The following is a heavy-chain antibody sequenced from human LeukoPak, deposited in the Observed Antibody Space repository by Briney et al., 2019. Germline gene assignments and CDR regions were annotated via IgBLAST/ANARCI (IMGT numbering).Heavy chain of an antibody. CDR3: AKVQQQLGPFDY. V-gene: IGHV3-23*01. Sequence: GGSLRLSCAASGFVFSSFVMSWVRQAPGKGLEWVSAITGGGVSTFYADSVKGRFTISRDNSKNTLYLQMNSLRAEDTAVYYCAKVQQQLGPFDYWGQGTLVTVSS. CDR2: ITGGGVST. CDR1: GFVFSSFV. J-gene: IGHJ4*02. D-gene: IGHD6-13*01.